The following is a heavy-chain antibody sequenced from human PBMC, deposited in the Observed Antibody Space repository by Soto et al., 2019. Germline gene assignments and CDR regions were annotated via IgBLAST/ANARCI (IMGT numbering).Heavy chain of an antibody. CDR3: GRSQCSNSASFPPDA. D-gene: IGHD1-26*01. Sequence: SLRLSCAASGFTFSDYYMTWIRQAPGKGLEWVSYISGSGSTISYADSVKGRFTISRDNSKNSLYLQMNSLRVEDSAVYYCGRSQCSNSASFPPDAWGQGLLVTLAS. J-gene: IGHJ5*02. CDR2: ISGSGSTI. CDR1: GFTFSDYY. V-gene: IGHV3-11*04.